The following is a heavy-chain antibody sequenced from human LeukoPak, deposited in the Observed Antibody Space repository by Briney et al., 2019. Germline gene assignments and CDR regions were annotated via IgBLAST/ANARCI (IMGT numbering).Heavy chain of an antibody. J-gene: IGHJ5*02. V-gene: IGHV1-46*01. Sequence: GVSVKVSCKASGYTFTSYYMHWVRQAPGQGLEWMGIINPSGGSTSYAQKFQGRVTMTRDTSTSTVYMELSSLRSEDTAVYYCARDGYYYDSSGYYGMVDPWGQGTLVTVSS. CDR2: INPSGGST. CDR1: GYTFTSYY. CDR3: ARDGYYYDSSGYYGMVDP. D-gene: IGHD3-22*01.